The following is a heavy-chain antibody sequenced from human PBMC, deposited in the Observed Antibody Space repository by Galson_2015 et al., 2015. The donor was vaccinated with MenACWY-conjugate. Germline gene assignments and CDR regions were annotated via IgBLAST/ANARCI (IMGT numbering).Heavy chain of an antibody. J-gene: IGHJ1*01. Sequence: SLRLSCAAAGFTFSSIGMHWDRRSPGKGLEWLALISKDARQTFYADSVEGRFTISRDNSNNTLYLEMNSLRVDDTAVYYCATSNYYDGGGPVCLNWGQGTLVTVSS. CDR2: ISKDARQT. V-gene: IGHV3-30*03. D-gene: IGHD3-22*01. CDR1: GFTFSSIG. CDR3: ATSNYYDGGGPVCLN.